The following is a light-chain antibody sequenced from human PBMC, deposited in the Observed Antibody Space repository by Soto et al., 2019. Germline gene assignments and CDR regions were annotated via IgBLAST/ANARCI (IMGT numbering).Light chain of an antibody. Sequence: DIVLTQSPGTLSLSPGERATLSCRASQSVTSSHLAWYQQRPGQAPRLVIYDASNRATGTPDRFSGSGSGTDFTLTISRLVAEDSAVYFCQQSGRSPFTFGQGTRLEIK. CDR3: QQSGRSPFT. CDR2: DAS. CDR1: QSVTSSH. V-gene: IGKV3-20*01. J-gene: IGKJ5*01.